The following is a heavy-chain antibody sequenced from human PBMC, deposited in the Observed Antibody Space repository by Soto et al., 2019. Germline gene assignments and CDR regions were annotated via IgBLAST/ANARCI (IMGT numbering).Heavy chain of an antibody. CDR3: ARDSLSGYYFDY. CDR2: IYQSGGT. CDR1: CGSIDSGGFS. Sequence: TLSLTCAVSCGSIDSGGFSWHWIRQQPGKGLDWSGYIYQSGGTLYNPSLKSRVTISVDRSKNQFSLNMSSVIAADTAVYYCARDSLSGYYFDYWGLGTLVTVS. D-gene: IGHD3-22*01. V-gene: IGHV4-30-2*01. J-gene: IGHJ4*02.